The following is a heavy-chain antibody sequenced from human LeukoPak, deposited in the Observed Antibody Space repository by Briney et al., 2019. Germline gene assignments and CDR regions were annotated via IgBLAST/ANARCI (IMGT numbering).Heavy chain of an antibody. J-gene: IGHJ6*03. Sequence: GGSLRLSCAASGFTFDDYTMHWVRQAPGKGLEWVSLISWDGGSTYYADSVKGRFTISRDNSKNSLYLQMNSLRTEDTALYYCAKDGGGYYVGDYMDVWGKGTTVTVSS. D-gene: IGHD3-10*02. CDR1: GFTFDDYT. CDR3: AKDGGGYYVGDYMDV. CDR2: ISWDGGST. V-gene: IGHV3-43*01.